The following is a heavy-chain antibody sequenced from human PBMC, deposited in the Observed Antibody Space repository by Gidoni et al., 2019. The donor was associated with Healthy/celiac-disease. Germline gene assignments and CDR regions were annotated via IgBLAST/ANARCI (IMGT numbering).Heavy chain of an antibody. V-gene: IGHV4-39*01. D-gene: IGHD2-15*01. CDR2: IYSSGST. Sequence: QLQLQQSGPGLVMPSPALSLTCTVSGCSISSSRYYWSWIRQPPGKGLEWIGSIYSSGSTYYNRNIKSRVTISVDTTKNQFSLKLSAVTAADTAVYYCAGEVVVVVAATSPDWFDPWGQGTLVTVSS. CDR3: AGEVVVVVAATSPDWFDP. CDR1: GCSISSSRYY. J-gene: IGHJ5*02.